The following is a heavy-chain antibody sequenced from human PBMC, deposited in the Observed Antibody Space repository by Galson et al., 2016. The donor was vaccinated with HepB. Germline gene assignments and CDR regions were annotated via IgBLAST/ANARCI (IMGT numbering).Heavy chain of an antibody. CDR2: INPSSASP. J-gene: IGHJ4*02. Sequence: SVKVSCKASGYNFADHYLHWVRQAPGQGLEWMAMINPSSASPTYAQKFQGRVTMTRDTSSITVYMELSCLRSEDTAVYLCARASHTRHAYNFAYWGQGTLVTVS. D-gene: IGHD5-24*01. CDR3: ARASHTRHAYNFAY. CDR1: GYNFADHY. V-gene: IGHV1-46*01.